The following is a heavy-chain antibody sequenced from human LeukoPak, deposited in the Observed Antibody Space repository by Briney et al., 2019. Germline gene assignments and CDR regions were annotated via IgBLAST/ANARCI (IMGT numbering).Heavy chain of an antibody. CDR1: GFTLSTYG. CDR3: AKPQVAASWYYFPY. V-gene: IGHV3-30*18. Sequence: GGSLRLSCAASGFTLSTYGMHWVRQAPGKGLEWVSVISSVLCNKVYADSVKGRFTISREAPKNTLYLQLISRCTDYAAVYLFAKPQVAASWYYFPYWGEGTLVTVSS. J-gene: IGHJ4*02. D-gene: IGHD2-15*01. CDR2: ISSVLCNK.